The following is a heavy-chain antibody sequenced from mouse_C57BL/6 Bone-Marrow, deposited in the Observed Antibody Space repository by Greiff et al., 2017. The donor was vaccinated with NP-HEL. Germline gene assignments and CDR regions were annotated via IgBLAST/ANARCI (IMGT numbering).Heavy chain of an antibody. J-gene: IGHJ4*01. CDR1: GYTFTSYT. CDR2: INPSSGYT. Sequence: VKLQESGAELARPGASVKMSCKASGYTFTSYTMHWVKQRPGQGLEWIGYINPSSGYTKYNQKFKDKATLTADKSSSTAYMQLSSLTSEDSAVNYCARWGDYFYAMDYWGQGTSVTVSS. D-gene: IGHD1-1*01. V-gene: IGHV1-4*01. CDR3: ARWGDYFYAMDY.